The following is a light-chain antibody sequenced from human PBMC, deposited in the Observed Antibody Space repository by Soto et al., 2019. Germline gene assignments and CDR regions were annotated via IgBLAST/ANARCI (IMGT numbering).Light chain of an antibody. V-gene: IGLV2-23*02. CDR2: EVT. J-gene: IGLJ2*01. CDR3: CSYAGTTTWV. Sequence: QSALTQPASVSGSPGQSITISCTGTSSDVGSLNFVSWYQQRPGKAPKLMIFEVTKRPSGVSSRFSASKSGNTASLTISGVQAEDEADYYCCSYAGTTTWVFGGGTKLTVL. CDR1: SSDVGSLNF.